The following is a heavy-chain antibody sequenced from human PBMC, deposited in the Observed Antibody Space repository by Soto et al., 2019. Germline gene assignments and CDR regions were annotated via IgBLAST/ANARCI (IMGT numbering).Heavy chain of an antibody. Sequence: GGSLRLSCAASGFTFSSYAMSWVRQAPGKGLEWVSAISDSGGSTYYADSVKGRFTISRDNSKNTLYLQMNSLRAEDTAVYYCAKGKGCSSTYYFDYWGQGTLVTVSS. CDR1: GFTFSSYA. V-gene: IGHV3-23*01. CDR2: ISDSGGST. D-gene: IGHD2-2*01. CDR3: AKGKGCSSTYYFDY. J-gene: IGHJ4*02.